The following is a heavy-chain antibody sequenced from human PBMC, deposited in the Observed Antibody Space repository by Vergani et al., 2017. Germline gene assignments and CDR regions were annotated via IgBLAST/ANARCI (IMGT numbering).Heavy chain of an antibody. V-gene: IGHV4-39*01. CDR1: GGSISSSRYY. Sequence: QLQLQESGPGLVTPSETLSITCTVSGGSISSSRYYWGWIRQPPGKGLQWIGSIYYSGSTYYNPALKSRVTISVDTSKNQFSLKLSSVTAADTAVYSCASLDGAGRPGWGQGTLVTVYS. D-gene: IGHD3-10*01. J-gene: IGHJ4*02. CDR2: IYYSGST. CDR3: ASLDGAGRPG.